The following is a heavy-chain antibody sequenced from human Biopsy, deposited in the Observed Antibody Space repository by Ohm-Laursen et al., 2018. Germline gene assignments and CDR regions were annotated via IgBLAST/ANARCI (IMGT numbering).Heavy chain of an antibody. CDR2: IYSSGRT. CDR3: ARWTPEYDSSRYYLDAFDI. J-gene: IGHJ3*02. D-gene: IGHD3-22*01. V-gene: IGHV4-4*07. Sequence: GTLSLTCTVSGGSLSSYYWSWIRQPAGKGLEWIGRIYSSGRTNYNPSLKSRVTLSMDTSKRQFSLKLSFVAAADTAVYYCARWTPEYDSSRYYLDAFDIWGQGTKVTVSS. CDR1: GGSLSSYY.